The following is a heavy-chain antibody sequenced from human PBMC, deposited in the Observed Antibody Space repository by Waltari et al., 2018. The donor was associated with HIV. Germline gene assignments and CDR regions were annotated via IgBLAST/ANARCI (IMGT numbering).Heavy chain of an antibody. CDR2: ISSRHSTM. D-gene: IGHD3-3*01. Sequence: EVHLVESGGGLVQPGGSLRLTCTASEATFSGYSMNWVRPAPGKGLELISYISSRHSTMFYADSVKGRFTIARDNSKNSLYLEMTNLRVEDTAVYYCATDFWSGHPDYWGQGTLVTVSS. CDR3: ATDFWSGHPDY. CDR1: EATFSGYS. V-gene: IGHV3-48*01. J-gene: IGHJ4*02.